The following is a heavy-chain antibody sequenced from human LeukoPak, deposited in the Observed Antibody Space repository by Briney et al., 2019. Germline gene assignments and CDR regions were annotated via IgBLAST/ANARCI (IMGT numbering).Heavy chain of an antibody. CDR3: ATDGVGVVPGDVFDI. V-gene: IGHV3-21*06. Sequence: GGSLRLSCTASGFTFSRYAMSWVRQVPGKGLEWVSFISDRVYDVYYADSVKGRFTISRDDAKNSLYLQMNSLRAEDTAVYYCATDGVGVVPGDVFDIWGQGTMVTVSS. J-gene: IGHJ3*02. CDR2: ISDRVYDV. CDR1: GFTFSRYA. D-gene: IGHD1-26*01.